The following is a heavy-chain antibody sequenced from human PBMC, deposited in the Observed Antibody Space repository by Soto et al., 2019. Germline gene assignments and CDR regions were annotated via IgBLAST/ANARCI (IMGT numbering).Heavy chain of an antibody. CDR3: AKDRVGGTFYTPLGF. D-gene: IGHD1-7*01. CDR1: GFTFSNSD. Sequence: GGSLRLSCAASGFTFSNSDMNWVRQAPGKGLEWVAVITYDGSNKYYADSVKGRFTISRDNSKNTLSLHLNTLKPEDTAVYHCAKDRVGGTFYTPLGFWGQGTLVTVSS. V-gene: IGHV3-30*18. J-gene: IGHJ4*02. CDR2: ITYDGSNK.